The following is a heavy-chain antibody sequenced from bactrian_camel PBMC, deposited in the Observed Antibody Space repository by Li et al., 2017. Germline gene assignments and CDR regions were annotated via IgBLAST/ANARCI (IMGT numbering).Heavy chain of an antibody. J-gene: IGHJ4*01. V-gene: IGHV3S25*01. Sequence: QLVESGGVLVQPGGSLTLSCAASGFVFNLYWMYWVRQAPGKGLEWVSAINGGGGTTYYADSVKARFTISRDNAKNTVYLQMNSLKPEDTAVYYCAADPRALGRINYWGQGTQVTVS. CDR2: INGGGGTT. CDR3: AADPRALGRINY. CDR1: GFVFNLYW. D-gene: IGHD5*01.